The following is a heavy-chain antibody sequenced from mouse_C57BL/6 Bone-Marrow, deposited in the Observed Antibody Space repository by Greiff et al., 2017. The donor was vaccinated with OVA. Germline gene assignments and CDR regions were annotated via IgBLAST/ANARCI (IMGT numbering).Heavy chain of an antibody. V-gene: IGHV5-4*01. CDR3: ARDTGYDYDDYAMDY. D-gene: IGHD2-4*01. CDR2: ISDGGSYT. CDR1: GFTFSSYA. J-gene: IGHJ4*01. Sequence: EVKLVESGGGLVKPGGSLKLSCAASGFTFSSYAMSWVRQTPEKRLEWVATISDGGSYTYYPDNVKGRFTISRDNAKNNLYLQMSHLKSEDTAMYYCARDTGYDYDDYAMDYWGQGTSVTVSS.